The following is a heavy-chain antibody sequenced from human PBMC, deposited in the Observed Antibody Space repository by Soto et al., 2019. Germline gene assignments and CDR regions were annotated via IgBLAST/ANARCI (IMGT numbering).Heavy chain of an antibody. D-gene: IGHD4-17*01. V-gene: IGHV1-69*01. Sequence: QVQLVQSGAEVKKPGSSVKVSCKASGGTLSNYAFTWVRQAPGQGLEWMGGIIPIFNTANYAQKFQGRVTITADESTSTAYMEVNSQRSEDTAVYYCARVRPTDYVGNYNNGMDVGGQGTTVTVSS. CDR2: IIPIFNTA. CDR3: ARVRPTDYVGNYNNGMDV. CDR1: GGTLSNYA. J-gene: IGHJ6*02.